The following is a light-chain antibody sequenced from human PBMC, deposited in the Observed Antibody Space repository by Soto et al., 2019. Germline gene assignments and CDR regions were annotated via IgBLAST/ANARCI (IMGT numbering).Light chain of an antibody. CDR1: QTVLYSPDNKNY. V-gene: IGKV4-1*01. CDR3: QQYYSTPLT. CDR2: WAS. Sequence: DIVMTQSPDSLAVSLGEGATINCKSSQTVLYSPDNKNYLAWYQQKPGQPPKLLIYWASTRESGVPDRFSGSGSGTDFTLTISNLQAEDVAVYYCQQYYSTPLTFGGGTKVDIK. J-gene: IGKJ4*01.